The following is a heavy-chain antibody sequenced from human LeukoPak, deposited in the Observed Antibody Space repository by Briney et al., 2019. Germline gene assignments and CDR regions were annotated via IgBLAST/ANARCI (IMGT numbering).Heavy chain of an antibody. V-gene: IGHV4-59*01. J-gene: IGHJ5*02. D-gene: IGHD3-22*01. Sequence: SETLSLTCTVSGGSISSYYWSWIRQPPGKGLEWIGYIYYSGSTNYNPSLKSRVTISVDTSKNQFSLKLSSVTAADTAVYYCARAPSYYYDSSGPTSFDPWGQGTLVTVSS. CDR2: IYYSGST. CDR3: ARAPSYYYDSSGPTSFDP. CDR1: GGSISSYY.